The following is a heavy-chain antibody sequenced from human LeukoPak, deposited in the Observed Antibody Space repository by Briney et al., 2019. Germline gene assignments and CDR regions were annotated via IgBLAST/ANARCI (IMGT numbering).Heavy chain of an antibody. CDR1: GFTFSSYA. V-gene: IGHV3-23*01. Sequence: QPGGSLRLSCAASGFTFSSYAMSWVRQAPGKGLEWVSAISGSGGSTYYADSVKGRFTISRDNSKNTLYLQMNSLRAEDTAVYYCAIQDATVTTREVSGWGQGTLVTVSS. CDR2: ISGSGGST. J-gene: IGHJ4*02. CDR3: AIQDATVTTREVSG. D-gene: IGHD4-17*01.